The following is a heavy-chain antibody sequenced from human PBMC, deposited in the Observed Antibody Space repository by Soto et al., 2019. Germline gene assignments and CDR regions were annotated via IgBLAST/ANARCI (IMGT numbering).Heavy chain of an antibody. CDR2: IYYSGST. CDR3: ARHSYRGYDSSGYYYYFDS. CDR1: GGSISSSSYY. Sequence: SETLSLTCTVSGGSISSSSYYWGWIRQPPGKGLEWIGSIYYSGSTYYNPSLKSQVTISVDTSKNQFSLKLSSVTAADTAVYYCARHSYRGYDSSGYYYYFDSWGQGTLVTVSS. V-gene: IGHV4-39*01. D-gene: IGHD3-22*01. J-gene: IGHJ4*02.